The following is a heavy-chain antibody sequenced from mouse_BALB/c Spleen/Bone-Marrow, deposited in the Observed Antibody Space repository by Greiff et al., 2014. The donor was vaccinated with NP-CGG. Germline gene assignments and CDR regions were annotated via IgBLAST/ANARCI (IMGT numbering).Heavy chain of an antibody. D-gene: IGHD2-3*01. CDR3: TRDDGSFAY. Sequence: QVQLKESGAELVRPGASVKLSCKASGYTFTSYWINWVKQRPGQGLEWIGNIYPSDSYTNYNQKFKDKATLTVDKSSSTAYVQLSSPTSEDSAVYYCTRDDGSFAYWGQGTLVTVSA. V-gene: IGHV1-69*02. CDR2: IYPSDSYT. J-gene: IGHJ3*01. CDR1: GYTFTSYW.